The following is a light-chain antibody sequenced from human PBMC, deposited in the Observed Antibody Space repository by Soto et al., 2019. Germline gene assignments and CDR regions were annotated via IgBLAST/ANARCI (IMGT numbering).Light chain of an antibody. J-gene: IGLJ3*02. V-gene: IGLV2-14*01. CDR1: SIDVGGYNY. Sequence: QSALTQPASVSGSPGQSITLSCTGTSIDVGGYNYVSWYQQHPGKAPKLMIYEVSNRPSGVSNRFSGSKSGNTASLTISGLQAEDEADYYCSSYTSSSTVFGGGTKLTVL. CDR2: EVS. CDR3: SSYTSSSTV.